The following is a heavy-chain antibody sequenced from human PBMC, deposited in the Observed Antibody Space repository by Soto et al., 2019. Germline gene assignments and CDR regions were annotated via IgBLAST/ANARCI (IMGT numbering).Heavy chain of an antibody. D-gene: IGHD3-3*01. CDR1: CGSVSSGSYY. J-gene: IGHJ3*02. CDR2: MYYSGST. Sequence: SETLSLTCTVSCGSVSSGSYYWSWIRQPPGKGLEWIGYMYYSGSTNYNPSLKSRVTISLDTSKNQFSLKLSSVTAADTAVYFCARTRDFWSGNDAFDIWGQGTMVTVSS. V-gene: IGHV4-61*01. CDR3: ARTRDFWSGNDAFDI.